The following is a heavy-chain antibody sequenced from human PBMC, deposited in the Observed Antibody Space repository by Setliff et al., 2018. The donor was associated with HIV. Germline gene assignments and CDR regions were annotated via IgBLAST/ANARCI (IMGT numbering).Heavy chain of an antibody. Sequence: SETLSLTCTVSGDSITNSMHYWSWIRQPPGKGLEFIGSIHYNDGKTYYNAALRSRVTISADTSKNQFSLKLSSVTAADTAVYYCARGRDDYNYDPFDIWGQGTMVTVSS. V-gene: IGHV4-39*01. CDR1: GDSITNSMHY. CDR2: IHYNDGKT. J-gene: IGHJ3*02. CDR3: ARGRDDYNYDPFDI. D-gene: IGHD4-4*01.